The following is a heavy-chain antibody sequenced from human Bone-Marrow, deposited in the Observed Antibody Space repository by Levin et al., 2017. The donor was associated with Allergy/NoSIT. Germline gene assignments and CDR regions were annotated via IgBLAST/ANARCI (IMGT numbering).Heavy chain of an antibody. Sequence: PSETLSLTCAISGASVSSNTAAWNWIRQSPSRGFEWLGRTYYRSKWYNDYAVSVKSRITISPDTSKNQFSLQLNSVTPEDTAIYYCARDPAGDQGFDSWGQGTLVTVSS. V-gene: IGHV6-1*01. J-gene: IGHJ4*02. CDR3: ARDPAGDQGFDS. CDR1: GASVSSNTAA. CDR2: TYYRSKWYN. D-gene: IGHD3-10*01.